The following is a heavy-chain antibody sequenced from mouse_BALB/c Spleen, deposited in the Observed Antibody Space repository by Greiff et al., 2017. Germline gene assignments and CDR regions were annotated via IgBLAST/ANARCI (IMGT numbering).Heavy chain of an antibody. CDR2: INPSNGGT. J-gene: IGHJ1*01. V-gene: IGHV1S81*02. Sequence: QVQLKQPGAELVKPGASVKLSCKASGYTFTSYYMYWVKQRPGQGLEWIGGINPSNGGTNFNEKFKSKATLTVDKSSSTAYMQLSSLTSEDSAVYYSARGTRWYFDVWGEETTGTVAS. D-gene: IGHD3-3*01. CDR1: GYTFTSYY. CDR3: ARGTRWYFDV.